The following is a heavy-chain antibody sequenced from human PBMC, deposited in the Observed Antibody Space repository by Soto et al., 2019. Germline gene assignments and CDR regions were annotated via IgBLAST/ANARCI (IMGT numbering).Heavy chain of an antibody. J-gene: IGHJ4*02. CDR3: ARVPDCGATAIDY. D-gene: IGHD1-26*01. V-gene: IGHV4-34*01. CDR2: INHSGST. Sequence: SETLSLTCGVYGGSFSGYYWSWIRQPPGKGLEWIGEINHSGSTNYNPSLKSRVTISVDTSRNQFSLKLSSVTAADTAVYYCARVPDCGATAIDYWGQGTLVNVS. CDR1: GGSFSGYY.